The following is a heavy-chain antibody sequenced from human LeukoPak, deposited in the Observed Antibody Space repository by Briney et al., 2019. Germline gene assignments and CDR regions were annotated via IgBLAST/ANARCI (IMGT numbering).Heavy chain of an antibody. Sequence: PSETLSLTCTVSGGSISSYYWSWIRQPPGKGLEWIGYIYYSGSTNYNPSLKSRVTISVDTSKNQFSLKLSSVTAADTAVYYCARSFDHYGWDAFDIWGQGTMGTVSS. CDR3: ARSFDHYGWDAFDI. V-gene: IGHV4-59*01. D-gene: IGHD3-10*01. J-gene: IGHJ3*02. CDR1: GGSISSYY. CDR2: IYYSGST.